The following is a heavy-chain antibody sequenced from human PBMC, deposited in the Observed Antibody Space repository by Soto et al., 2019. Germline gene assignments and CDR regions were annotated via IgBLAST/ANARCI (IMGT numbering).Heavy chain of an antibody. V-gene: IGHV4-61*01. Sequence: SETLSLTCTVSGGSVSSGSYYWSWIRQPPGKGLEWIGYIYYSGSTNYNPSLKSRVTISVDTSKNQFSLKLSSVTAADTAVYYCARDRRDYFDYWGQGTLVTVSS. CDR3: ARDRRDYFDY. CDR2: IYYSGST. CDR1: GGSVSSGSYY. J-gene: IGHJ4*02.